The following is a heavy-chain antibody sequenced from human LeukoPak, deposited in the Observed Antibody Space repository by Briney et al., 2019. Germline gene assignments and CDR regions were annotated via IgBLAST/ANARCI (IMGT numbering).Heavy chain of an antibody. V-gene: IGHV3-53*01. D-gene: IGHD3-10*01. CDR1: GFTVSTKY. J-gene: IGHJ2*01. Sequence: GGSLRLSCAASGFTVSTKYMNWVRQAPGKGLEWVSIIYSGGDTYYADSVKGRFTISRDNSKNTLSLQMNSLRAEDTAVYYCARVGDHYHWYFDLWGRGTLVSVSS. CDR3: ARVGDHYHWYFDL. CDR2: IYSGGDT.